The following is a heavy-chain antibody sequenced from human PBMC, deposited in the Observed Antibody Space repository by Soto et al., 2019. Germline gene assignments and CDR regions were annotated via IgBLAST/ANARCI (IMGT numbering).Heavy chain of an antibody. CDR2: IFPLTDIP. CDR1: GGTFRNYP. J-gene: IGHJ4*02. V-gene: IGHV1-69*02. Sequence: QVQLVQSGTEVKKPGSSVKVSCKASGGTFRNYPINWVRQAPGQGLEWMGSIFPLTDIPDDAQNFQARLTISADKPTSTAYMELSSLTSDDTAMYFCARGPLGVVNYFESWGQGTLVTVSS. CDR3: ARGPLGVVNYFES. D-gene: IGHD2-8*01.